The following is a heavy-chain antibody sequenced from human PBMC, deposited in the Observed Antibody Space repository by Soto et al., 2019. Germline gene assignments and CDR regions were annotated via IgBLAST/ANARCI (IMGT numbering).Heavy chain of an antibody. V-gene: IGHV4-59*08. J-gene: IGHJ3*02. CDR1: GGSISSYY. CDR2: IYYSGST. CDR3: ARPSGYSSNWYPFDI. D-gene: IGHD6-13*01. Sequence: SETLSLTCTVSGGSISSYYWSWIRQPPGKGLEWIGYIYYSGSTNYNPSLKSRVIISVDTSKNQFSLKLNSVTAADTAVYYCARPSGYSSNWYPFDIWGQGTMVTVSS.